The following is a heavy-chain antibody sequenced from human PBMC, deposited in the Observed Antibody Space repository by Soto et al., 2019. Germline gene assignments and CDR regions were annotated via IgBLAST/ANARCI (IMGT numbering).Heavy chain of an antibody. CDR2: IGTAGDT. J-gene: IGHJ6*02. D-gene: IGHD3-3*01. CDR1: GFTFSSYD. CDR3: ARGVTIFGVVLDYYGMDV. Sequence: GGSLRLSCAASGFTFSSYDMHWVRQATGKGLEWVSAIGTAGDTYYPGSVKGRFTISRENAKNSLYLQMNSLRAEDTAVYYCARGVTIFGVVLDYYGMDVWGQGTTVTVSS. V-gene: IGHV3-13*01.